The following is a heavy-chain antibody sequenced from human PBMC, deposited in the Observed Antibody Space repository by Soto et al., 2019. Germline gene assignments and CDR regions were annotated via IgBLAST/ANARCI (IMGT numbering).Heavy chain of an antibody. CDR3: ARQRIAVAGTPDYYYGMDV. D-gene: IGHD6-19*01. V-gene: IGHV4-39*01. CDR1: GGSISSSSYY. J-gene: IGHJ6*02. Sequence: QLQLQESGPGLVKPSETLSLTCTVSGGSISSSSYYWGWIRQPPGKGLEWIGSIYYSGSTYYNPSLKSRVTISVDTSKNQSSLKLSSVTAADTAVYYCARQRIAVAGTPDYYYGMDVWGQGTTVTVSS. CDR2: IYYSGST.